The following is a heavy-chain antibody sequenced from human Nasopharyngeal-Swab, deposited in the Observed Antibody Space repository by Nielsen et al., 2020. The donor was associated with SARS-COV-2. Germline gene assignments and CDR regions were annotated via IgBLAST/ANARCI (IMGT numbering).Heavy chain of an antibody. Sequence: GGSLRLSCAASRFTFSSYSMNWVRQAPGKGLEWVSYISSSSSTIYYADSVKGRFTISRDNAKNSLYLQMNSLRAEDTAVYYCARDKPAAIRRYYYYMDVWGKGATVTVSS. D-gene: IGHD2-2*02. CDR3: ARDKPAAIRRYYYYMDV. CDR2: ISSSSSTI. V-gene: IGHV3-48*01. J-gene: IGHJ6*03. CDR1: RFTFSSYS.